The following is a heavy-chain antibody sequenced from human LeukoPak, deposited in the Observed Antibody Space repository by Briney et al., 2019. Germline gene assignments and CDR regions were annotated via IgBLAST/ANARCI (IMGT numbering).Heavy chain of an antibody. Sequence: ASVKVSCKASGYTFTSYYMHWVRQAPGQGLEWMGIINPSGGSTSYAQKFQGRVTMTRDTSISTAYMELSRLRSDDTAVYYCARDTDYDFWSGYYGFDYWGQGTLVTVSS. J-gene: IGHJ4*02. CDR1: GYTFTSYY. V-gene: IGHV1-46*01. D-gene: IGHD3-3*01. CDR3: ARDTDYDFWSGYYGFDY. CDR2: INPSGGST.